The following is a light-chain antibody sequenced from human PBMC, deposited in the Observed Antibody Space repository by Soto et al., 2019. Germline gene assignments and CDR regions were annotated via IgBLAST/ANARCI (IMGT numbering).Light chain of an antibody. V-gene: IGKV1-39*01. Sequence: DIEMTQSPSSLSASVGDRVTITCRASQSISSYLNWYQQKPGKAPKLLIYETSSLQNGVPPRFSGRRSGTDFTLTIRSLQPEDFATYYCQQSYGPPLTFGGGTKVDI. CDR1: QSISSY. CDR3: QQSYGPPLT. J-gene: IGKJ4*01. CDR2: ETS.